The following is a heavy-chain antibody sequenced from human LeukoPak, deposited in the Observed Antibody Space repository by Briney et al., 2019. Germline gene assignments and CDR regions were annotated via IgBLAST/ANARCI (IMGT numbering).Heavy chain of an antibody. V-gene: IGHV4-31*03. CDR1: GGSISSGGYY. Sequence: PSETLSLTCTVSGGSISSGGYYWSWIRQHPGKGLEWIGYIYYSGSTYYNPSLKSRVTISVDTSKNQFSLKLSSVTAADTAVYYCARAGPGRFGELSPRSNYYYGMDVWGQGTTVTVSS. CDR3: ARAGPGRFGELSPRSNYYYGMDV. D-gene: IGHD3-10*01. J-gene: IGHJ6*02. CDR2: IYYSGST.